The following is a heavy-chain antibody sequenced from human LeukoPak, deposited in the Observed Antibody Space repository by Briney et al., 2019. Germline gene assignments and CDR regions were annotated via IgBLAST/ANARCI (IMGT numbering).Heavy chain of an antibody. CDR2: IYYSGNT. V-gene: IGHV4-59*01. CDR1: GGSISSYY. Sequence: SETLSLTCTVSGGSISSYYWNWIRQPPGKGLEWIGYIYYSGNTKYNPSLESRVTISVDTFKNQFSLKLRSVTAADTAVYYCARGMPQGWVHWFDSWGQGTLVTVSS. D-gene: IGHD1-26*01. CDR3: ARGMPQGWVHWFDS. J-gene: IGHJ5*01.